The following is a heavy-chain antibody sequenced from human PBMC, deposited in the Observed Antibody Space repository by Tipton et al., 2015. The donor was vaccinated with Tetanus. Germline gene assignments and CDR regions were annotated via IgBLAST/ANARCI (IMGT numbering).Heavy chain of an antibody. CDR1: GGSISSYY. CDR2: IYYSGRT. D-gene: IGHD2-2*01. V-gene: IGHV4-59*01. J-gene: IGHJ5*02. Sequence: GLVKPSETLSLNCTVSGGSISSYYWSWIRQPPGKGLEWIGYIYYSGRTNYNPSLKSRVTISVDTSKNQFSLKLSSVTAADTAVYYCARGQLLSRDWFDPWGQGTLVTVSS. CDR3: ARGQLLSRDWFDP.